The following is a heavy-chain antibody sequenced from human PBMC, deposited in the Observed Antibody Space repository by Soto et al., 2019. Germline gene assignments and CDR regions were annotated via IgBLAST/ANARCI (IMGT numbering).Heavy chain of an antibody. J-gene: IGHJ4*02. CDR2: ISSGGEYI. CDR1: GFTFSSYT. V-gene: IGHV3-21*01. Sequence: EVHVVQSGGGLVKPGGSLRLSCAASGFTFSSYTLAWVRQAPGKGLERVSSISSGGEYIYYAESFKGRIAISRDNARXXXXXXXXXLRAEDTAVYFCATDPNSSGFGGFFDYWGQGTLVTVSS. D-gene: IGHD5-12*01. CDR3: ATDPNSSGFGGFFDY.